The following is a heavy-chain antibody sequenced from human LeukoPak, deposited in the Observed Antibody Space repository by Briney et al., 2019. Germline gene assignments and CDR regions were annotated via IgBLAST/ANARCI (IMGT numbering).Heavy chain of an antibody. Sequence: SQTLSLTCTVSGASISSNGYYWSWIRQPPGKGLEWIGYFSYTGSADYNPPLKSRFTISVDTSKNQFSLRPNSVTAADTAVYYCVRCPPFSSGWRGMDVWGRGTTVTVSS. D-gene: IGHD6-19*01. CDR1: GASISSNGYY. J-gene: IGHJ6*04. CDR3: VRCPPFSSGWRGMDV. V-gene: IGHV4-31*03. CDR2: FSYTGSA.